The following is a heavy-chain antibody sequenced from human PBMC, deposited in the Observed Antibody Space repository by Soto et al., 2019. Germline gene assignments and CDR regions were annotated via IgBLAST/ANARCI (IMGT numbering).Heavy chain of an antibody. CDR3: AKDRGAVAGNIPDAFDI. CDR2: ISGSGGST. CDR1: GFTFSSYA. V-gene: IGHV3-23*01. J-gene: IGHJ3*02. D-gene: IGHD6-19*01. Sequence: PGGSLRLSCAASGFTFSSYAMSWVRPAPGKGLEWVSAISGSGGSTYYADSVKGRFTISRDNSKNTLYLQMNSLRAEDTAVYYCAKDRGAVAGNIPDAFDIWGQGTMVTVSS.